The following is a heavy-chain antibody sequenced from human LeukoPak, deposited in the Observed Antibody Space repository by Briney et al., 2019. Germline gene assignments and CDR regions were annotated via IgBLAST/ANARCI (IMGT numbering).Heavy chain of an antibody. Sequence: GGSLRLSCAASGFTFSSYGMHWVRQAPGKGLEWVAFIRYDGSDKYYADSVKGRFTISRDNSKNTLYLQMNSLRAEDTAVYYCAKGSWLYWYFDLWGRGTLVTVSS. CDR3: AKGSWLYWYFDL. V-gene: IGHV3-30*02. CDR2: IRYDGSDK. J-gene: IGHJ2*01. CDR1: GFTFSSYG. D-gene: IGHD5-24*01.